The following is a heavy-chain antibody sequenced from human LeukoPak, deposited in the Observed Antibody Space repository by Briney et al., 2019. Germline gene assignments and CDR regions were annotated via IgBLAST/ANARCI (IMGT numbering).Heavy chain of an antibody. CDR3: ATYYDSSGYYFDY. CDR1: GSSFTSYW. D-gene: IGHD3-22*01. CDR2: IYPGDSDT. V-gene: IGHV5-51*01. J-gene: IGHJ4*02. Sequence: GESLQISCQGSGSSFTSYWIGWVRQMPGKGLEWMGIIYPGDSDTRYSPSFQGQVTISADKSISTAYLQWSSLKASDTAMYYCATYYDSSGYYFDYWGQGTLVTVSS.